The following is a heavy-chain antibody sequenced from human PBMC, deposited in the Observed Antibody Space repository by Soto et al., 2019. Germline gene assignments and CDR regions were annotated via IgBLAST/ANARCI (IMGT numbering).Heavy chain of an antibody. CDR2: ISRSSTGI. Sequence: EVQLVESGGGLVQPGGSLRLSCAASGFTFSLYSMSWFRQAPGKGLEWVSYISRSSTGIHYADSVKGRFTISRDDATNSMHLQINSLRDGDTDVFYCLRAVTWGFDVWGQGATVSISS. CDR3: LRAVTWGFDV. D-gene: IGHD7-27*01. J-gene: IGHJ6*02. CDR1: GFTFSLYS. V-gene: IGHV3-48*02.